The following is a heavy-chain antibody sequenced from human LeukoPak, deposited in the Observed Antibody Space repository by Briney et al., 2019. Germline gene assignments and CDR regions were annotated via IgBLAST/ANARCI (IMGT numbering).Heavy chain of an antibody. J-gene: IGHJ4*02. CDR1: GGSISSYY. Sequence: PSETLSLTCTVSGGSISSYYWSWIRQPPGKGLEWIGYIYYSGSTYYNPSLKSRVTISVDTSKSQFSLKLSSVTAADTAVYYCTRGTTFVGFDYWGQGTLVTVSS. V-gene: IGHV4-59*12. CDR3: TRGTTFVGFDY. D-gene: IGHD2/OR15-2a*01. CDR2: IYYSGST.